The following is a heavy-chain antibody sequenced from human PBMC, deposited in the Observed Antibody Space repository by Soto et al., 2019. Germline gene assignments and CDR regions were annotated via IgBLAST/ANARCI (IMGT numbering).Heavy chain of an antibody. CDR2: IIPIFGTA. CDR1: GGTFSSYA. J-gene: IGHJ6*02. V-gene: IGHV1-69*13. CDR3: ASSDGPIVVVPAVLSGDYSYAMDV. Sequence: SVKVSCKASGGTFSSYAISWVRQAPGQGLEWMGGIIPIFGTANYAQKFQGRVTITADESTSTAYMELSSLRSEDTAVYYCASSDGPIVVVPAVLSGDYSYAMDVSDQGPTVTLSS. D-gene: IGHD2-2*01.